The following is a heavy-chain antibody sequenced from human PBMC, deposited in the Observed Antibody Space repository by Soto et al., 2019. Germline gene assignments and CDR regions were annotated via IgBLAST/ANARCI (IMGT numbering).Heavy chain of an antibody. CDR2: ISYDGINK. V-gene: IGHV3-30*18. Sequence: QVQLVESGGGVVQPGRSLRLSCAASGFTFSSYGMHWVRQAPGKGLEWVAVISYDGINKYYADSVKGRFTISRDNSKNTLFLQMNSLRAEDTAVYYCAKDQYDYWGQGTLVTVSS. CDR1: GFTFSSYG. D-gene: IGHD2-2*01. CDR3: AKDQYDY. J-gene: IGHJ4*02.